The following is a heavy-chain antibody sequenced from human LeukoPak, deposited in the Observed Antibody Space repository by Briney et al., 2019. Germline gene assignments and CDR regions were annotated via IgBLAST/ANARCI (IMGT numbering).Heavy chain of an antibody. CDR3: ARGLDYDDYVAEYFQH. Sequence: PGGSLRLSCAASGFTFSSYSMNWVRQAPGKGLEWVSSISSSSSYIYYADSVKGRFTISRDNAKNSLYLQMNSLRAEDTAVYYCARGLDYDDYVAEYFQHWGRGTLVTVSS. CDR2: ISSSSSYI. D-gene: IGHD4-17*01. V-gene: IGHV3-21*01. J-gene: IGHJ1*01. CDR1: GFTFSSYS.